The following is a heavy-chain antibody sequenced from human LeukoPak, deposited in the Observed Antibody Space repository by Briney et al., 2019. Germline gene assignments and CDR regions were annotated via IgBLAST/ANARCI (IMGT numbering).Heavy chain of an antibody. J-gene: IGHJ3*02. D-gene: IGHD3-10*01. Sequence: GGSLRLSRAASGFTFSSYGMHWVRQAPGKGLEWVAFIRYDGSNKYYADSVKGRFTISRDNSKNTLYLKMNSLRAEDTAVYHCAKDRSGSGKGLTYAFDIWGQGTMVTVSS. V-gene: IGHV3-30*02. CDR3: AKDRSGSGKGLTYAFDI. CDR2: IRYDGSNK. CDR1: GFTFSSYG.